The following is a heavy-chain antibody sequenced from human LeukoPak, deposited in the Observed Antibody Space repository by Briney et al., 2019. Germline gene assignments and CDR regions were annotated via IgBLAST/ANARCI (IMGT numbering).Heavy chain of an antibody. V-gene: IGHV3-66*01. Sequence: GGSLRLSCAASGFTVSTNYMNWVRQAPGKGLEWVSIIYSGGRTYYADSVKGRFTISRDNAKNSLYLQMNSLKAEDTAVYYCAGPALGKAEGAPPPGGRETLVPVPS. CDR3: AGPALGKAEGAPPP. CDR2: IYSGGRT. CDR1: GFTVSTNY. J-gene: IGHJ5*02. D-gene: IGHD2-15*01.